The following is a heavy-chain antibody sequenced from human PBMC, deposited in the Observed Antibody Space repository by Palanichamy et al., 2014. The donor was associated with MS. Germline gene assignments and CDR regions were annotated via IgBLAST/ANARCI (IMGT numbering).Heavy chain of an antibody. CDR2: TYYRSKWYN. V-gene: IGHV6-1*01. Sequence: SGPGLVKPSQTLSLTCAISGDSVSSNSAAWNWIRQSPSRGLEWLGRTYYRSKWYNDYAVSVKSRITINPDTSKNQFSLQLNSVTPEDTAVYYCARDRSGTSAASPCSGGSCYSGGMDVWGQGTTVTVSS. CDR1: GDSVSSNSAA. D-gene: IGHD2-15*01. J-gene: IGHJ6*02. CDR3: ARDRSGTSAASPCSGGSCYSGGMDV.